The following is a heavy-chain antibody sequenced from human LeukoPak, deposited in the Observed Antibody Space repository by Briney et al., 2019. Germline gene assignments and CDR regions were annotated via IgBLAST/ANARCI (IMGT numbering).Heavy chain of an antibody. CDR1: GYCISSGYY. J-gene: IGHJ4*02. Sequence: PSETLDLTCTVSGYCISSGYYWGWIRQPPGKGLEWIGSIYHSGSTYYNPSLKSRVTISVDTSENQFSLKLSSVTAADTAVYYCASTRSSRIDYWGQGTLVTVSS. CDR2: IYHSGST. CDR3: ASTRSSRIDY. V-gene: IGHV4-38-2*02. D-gene: IGHD2-2*01.